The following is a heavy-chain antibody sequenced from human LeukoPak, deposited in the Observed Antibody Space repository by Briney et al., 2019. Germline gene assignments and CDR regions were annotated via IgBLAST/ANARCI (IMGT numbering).Heavy chain of an antibody. J-gene: IGHJ4*02. CDR1: GYTFTGYY. CDR2: INPNSGGT. D-gene: IGHD7-27*01. V-gene: IGHV1-2*06. CDR3: ARDPSPLTGEFDY. Sequence: ASVKVSCKASGYTFTGYYMHWVRQAPGQGLEWMGRINPNSGGTNYAQKFQGRVTMTRDTSISTAYMELSRLRSDDTAVYYCARDPSPLTGEFDYWGQGTLVTVSS.